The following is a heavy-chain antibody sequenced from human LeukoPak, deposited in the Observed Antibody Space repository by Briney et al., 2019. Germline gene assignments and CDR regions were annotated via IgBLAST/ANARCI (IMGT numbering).Heavy chain of an antibody. J-gene: IGHJ4*02. D-gene: IGHD2-8*01. CDR1: DSTFIGMA. CDR2: ISGSGGST. Sequence: GGSLRLSLEALDSTFIGMALSWFGRVPGRGWDWASAISGSGGSTYYADSVKGRFTISRDNSKNTLYLQMNSLRAEDTAVYYCAKDVSARLDYFDYWGQGTLVTVSS. V-gene: IGHV3-23*01. CDR3: AKDVSARLDYFDY.